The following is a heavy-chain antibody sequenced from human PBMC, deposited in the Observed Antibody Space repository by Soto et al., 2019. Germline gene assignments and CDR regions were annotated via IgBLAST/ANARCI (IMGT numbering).Heavy chain of an antibody. CDR1: GFTFGSYS. CDR3: ARVGREIQRADTAMVTFDY. V-gene: IGHV3-21*01. Sequence: PGGSLRLSCAASGFTFGSYSMNWVRQAPGKGLEWVSSISSSSSYIYYADSVKGRFTISRDNAKNSLYLQMNSLRAEDTAVYYCARVGREIQRADTAMVTFDYWGQGTLVTVSS. D-gene: IGHD5-18*01. J-gene: IGHJ4*02. CDR2: ISSSSSYI.